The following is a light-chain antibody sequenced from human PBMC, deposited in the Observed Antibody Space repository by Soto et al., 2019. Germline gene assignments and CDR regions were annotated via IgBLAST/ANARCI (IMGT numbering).Light chain of an antibody. CDR2: DVS. V-gene: IGKV3-20*01. CDR3: QQYGSSPT. J-gene: IGKJ1*01. Sequence: DIVLTQSPGTLSLSPGERATLSCRSSQSVSSNYLAWYQQKPDQAPRLVIYDVSGRATGIPHRFSGSGSGTDFTLTISRLEPEDFAVYYCQQYGSSPTFGQGPKVQIQ. CDR1: QSVSSNY.